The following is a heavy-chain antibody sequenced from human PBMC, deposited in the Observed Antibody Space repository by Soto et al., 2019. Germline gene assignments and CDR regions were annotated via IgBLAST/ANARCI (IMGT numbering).Heavy chain of an antibody. Sequence: ASVKVSCKASGDTFSTYTITWMRQAPGQGLEYMGWISAYNGNTNYAQNLQGRVTMTTDTSTSTAYMELRSLRSDDTAVYYCARGGRNTAEAYWGQGTLVTVSS. V-gene: IGHV1-18*01. D-gene: IGHD5-18*01. CDR3: ARGGRNTAEAY. J-gene: IGHJ4*02. CDR1: GDTFSTYT. CDR2: ISAYNGNT.